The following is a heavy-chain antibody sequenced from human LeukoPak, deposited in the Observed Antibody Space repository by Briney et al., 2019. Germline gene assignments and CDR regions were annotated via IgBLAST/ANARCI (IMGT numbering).Heavy chain of an antibody. D-gene: IGHD6-6*01. J-gene: IGHJ1*01. Sequence: GGSLGLSCAASGFTFSGSAMHWVRQASGKGLEWVGRIRSKANSYATAYAASVKGRFTISRDDSKNTAYLQMNSLKTEDTAVYYCTIARGSPFSFQHWGQGTLVTVSS. CDR1: GFTFSGSA. CDR2: IRSKANSYAT. CDR3: TIARGSPFSFQH. V-gene: IGHV3-73*01.